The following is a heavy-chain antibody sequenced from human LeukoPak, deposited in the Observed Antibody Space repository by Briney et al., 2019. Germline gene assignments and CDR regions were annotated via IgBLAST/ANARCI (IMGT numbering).Heavy chain of an antibody. D-gene: IGHD3-22*01. CDR2: ISGSGGST. Sequence: SCKASGGTFSSYAMSWVRQAPGKGLGWVSAISGSGGSTYYADSVKGRFTISRDNSKNTLYLQMNSLRAEDTAVYYCAKGDYYDSSAMGAFDIWGQGTMVTVSS. V-gene: IGHV3-23*01. J-gene: IGHJ3*02. CDR1: GGTFSSYA. CDR3: AKGDYYDSSAMGAFDI.